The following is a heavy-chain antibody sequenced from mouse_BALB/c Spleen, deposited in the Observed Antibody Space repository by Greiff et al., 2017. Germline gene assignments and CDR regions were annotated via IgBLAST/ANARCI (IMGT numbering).Heavy chain of an antibody. CDR1: GFTFSDYY. D-gene: IGHD2-1*01. J-gene: IGHJ3*01. CDR2: ISDGGSYT. Sequence: EVNLVESGGGLVKPGGSLKLSCAASGFTFSDYYMYWVRQTPEKRLEWVATISDGGSYTYYPDSVKGRFTISRDNAKNNLYLQMSSLKSEDTAMYYCARGMDGNYDWFAYWGQGTLVTVSA. V-gene: IGHV5-4*02. CDR3: ARGMDGNYDWFAY.